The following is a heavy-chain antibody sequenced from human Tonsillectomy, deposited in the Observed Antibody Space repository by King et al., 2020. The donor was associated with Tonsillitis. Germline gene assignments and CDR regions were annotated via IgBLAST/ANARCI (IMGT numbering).Heavy chain of an antibody. Sequence: VQLVESGAEVKKPGASVKVSCKASGYTFTSYGISWVRQAPGQGLEWMGWISAYNGNTNNAQKLQGRVTMTTDTSTSTAYMELRSLRSDDTAVYYCARDHGSGWMGNWFDPWGQGTLVTVSS. J-gene: IGHJ5*02. V-gene: IGHV1-18*01. CDR2: ISAYNGNT. CDR3: ARDHGSGWMGNWFDP. D-gene: IGHD6-19*01. CDR1: GYTFTSYG.